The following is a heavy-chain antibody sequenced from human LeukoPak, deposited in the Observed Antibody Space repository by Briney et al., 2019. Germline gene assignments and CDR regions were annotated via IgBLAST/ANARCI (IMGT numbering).Heavy chain of an antibody. CDR3: AKAVYYGSGSHFDY. J-gene: IGHJ4*02. D-gene: IGHD3-10*01. Sequence: GGSLRLSCAASGFTFDDYAMHWVRQAPGKGLEWVSGISWNSGSIGYADSVKGRFTISRDNAKNSLYLQMNSLRAEDTALYYCAKAVYYGSGSHFDYWGQGTLVTVSS. V-gene: IGHV3-9*01. CDR2: ISWNSGSI. CDR1: GFTFDDYA.